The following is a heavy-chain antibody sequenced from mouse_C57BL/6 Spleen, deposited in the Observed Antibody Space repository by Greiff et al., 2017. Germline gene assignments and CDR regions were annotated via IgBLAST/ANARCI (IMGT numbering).Heavy chain of an antibody. CDR1: GFTFSDYG. CDR3: ARDGGAWFAY. D-gene: IGHD1-1*02. J-gene: IGHJ3*01. Sequence: DVHLVESGGGLVKPGGSLKLSCAASGFTFSDYGMHWVRQAPEKGLEWVAYISSGSSTIYYADTVKGRFTISRDNAKNTLFLQMTSLRSEDTAMYYCARDGGAWFAYWGQGALVTASA. V-gene: IGHV5-17*01. CDR2: ISSGSSTI.